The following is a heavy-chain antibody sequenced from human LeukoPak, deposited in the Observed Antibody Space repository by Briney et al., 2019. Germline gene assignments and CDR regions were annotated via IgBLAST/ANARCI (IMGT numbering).Heavy chain of an antibody. CDR2: IYYSGST. D-gene: IGHD7-27*01. J-gene: IGHJ4*02. V-gene: IGHV4-31*03. CDR3: ARDWGTYVDY. CDR1: GVSISSGGSR. Sequence: SQTLSLTCNVSGVSISSGGSRWSWIRQHPGKGLEWIGYIYYSGSTYYSPSLESRLTMSVDTSKNQFSLHLTSVTAADTAVYYCARDWGTYVDYWGQGTLVTVSS.